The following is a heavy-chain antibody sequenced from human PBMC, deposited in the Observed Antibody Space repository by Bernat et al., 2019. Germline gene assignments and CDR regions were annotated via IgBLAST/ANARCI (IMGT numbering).Heavy chain of an antibody. D-gene: IGHD1-7*01. J-gene: IGHJ4*02. CDR3: ARGSGTTSGY. CDR1: GFIFSNYA. Sequence: QVQLAESGGGMVQPGRSLRLSCVASGFIFSNYAMHWVRQAPGKGLEWVAVISYDGSKEDYADAVKGRFTISRDNSKKTLYLQMNSLRAEDTAVYYCARGSGTTSGYWGQGTPVTVSS. V-gene: IGHV3-30*04. CDR2: ISYDGSKE.